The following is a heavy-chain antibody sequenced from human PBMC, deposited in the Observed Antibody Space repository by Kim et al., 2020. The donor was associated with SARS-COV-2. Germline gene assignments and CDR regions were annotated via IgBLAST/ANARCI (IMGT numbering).Heavy chain of an antibody. D-gene: IGHD6-13*01. CDR3: ARGGYSSSWSIGEAFDF. Sequence: GGSLRLSCAASGFTFSDFAFHWVRQAPGKGLEWVAVISDDANNKYDAESVKGRFTISRDNSKNTLYLQMNSLRAEDTAVYYCARGGYSSSWSIGEAFDFWCQGTMVTVSS. J-gene: IGHJ3*01. CDR1: GFTFSDFA. V-gene: IGHV3-30*04. CDR2: ISDDANNK.